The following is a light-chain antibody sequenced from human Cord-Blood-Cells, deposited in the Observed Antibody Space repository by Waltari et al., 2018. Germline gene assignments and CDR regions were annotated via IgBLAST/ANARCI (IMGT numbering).Light chain of an antibody. CDR2: WAS. V-gene: IGKV4-1*01. Sequence: DIVMTQSPDSLAVSLGGRDTNNLKFSQSVVYRSNNQNYLALYQQKPVPRPRRLIFWASTRESGVRDRFSGSGSGTDFTLTISSLQAEDVAVYYCQQYYSTPITFGQGTRLEIK. CDR1: QSVVYRSNNQNY. CDR3: QQYYSTPIT. J-gene: IGKJ5*01.